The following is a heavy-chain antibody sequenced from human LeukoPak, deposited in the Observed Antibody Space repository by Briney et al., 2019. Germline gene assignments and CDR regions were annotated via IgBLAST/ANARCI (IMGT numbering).Heavy chain of an antibody. V-gene: IGHV4-59*01. CDR1: GGSISSYY. CDR3: ARTYGSSGLGYFDL. J-gene: IGHJ2*01. Sequence: SETLSLTRTVSGGSISSYYWSWIRQPPGKGLEWIGYIYYSGSTNYSPSLKSRLTISVDTSKNQFSLKLSSVTAADTAVYYCARTYGSSGLGYFDLWGRGTLVTVSS. CDR2: IYYSGST. D-gene: IGHD6-13*01.